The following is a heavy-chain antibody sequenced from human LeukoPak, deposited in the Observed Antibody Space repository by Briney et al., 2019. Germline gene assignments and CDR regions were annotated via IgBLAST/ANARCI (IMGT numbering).Heavy chain of an antibody. D-gene: IGHD6-19*01. J-gene: IGHJ4*02. CDR2: INHSGST. V-gene: IGHV4-34*01. CDR1: GGSFSSYS. Sequence: SETLSLTCAVYGGSFSSYSSSWIRQPPGKGLEWIGEINHSGSTKYNPSLQSRVTISIDTSKNQFSLRLTSVTAADTAVYYCARRSSGWNKYYFDYWGQGTLVTVSS. CDR3: ARRSSGWNKYYFDY.